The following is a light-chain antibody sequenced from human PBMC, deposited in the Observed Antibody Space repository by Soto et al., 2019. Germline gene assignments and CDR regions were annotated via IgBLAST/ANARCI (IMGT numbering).Light chain of an antibody. CDR2: DDS. V-gene: IGLV3-21*02. J-gene: IGLJ2*01. Sequence: SYELTQPPPVSVAPGQTARITCGGNNIGSKSVHWYQQKPGQAPVLVVYDDSGRPSGIPERFSGSNSGNTATLTISRVEAGDEADYYRQVWDSSSDHLVFGGGTKLTVL. CDR3: QVWDSSSDHLV. CDR1: NIGSKS.